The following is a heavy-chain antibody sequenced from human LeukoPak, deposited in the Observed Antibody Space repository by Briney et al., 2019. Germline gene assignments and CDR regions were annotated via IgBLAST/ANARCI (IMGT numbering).Heavy chain of an antibody. D-gene: IGHD4-17*01. J-gene: IGHJ3*02. CDR2: IYYSGST. V-gene: IGHV4-59*01. CDR1: GGSISSYY. Sequence: SETLSLTCTVSGGSISSYYWSWIRQPPGKGLEWIGYIYYSGSTNYNPSLKSRVTISVDTSKNQFSLKLSSVTAADTAVYYCAKDRGNGDYSHHDAFDIWGQGTMVTVSS. CDR3: AKDRGNGDYSHHDAFDI.